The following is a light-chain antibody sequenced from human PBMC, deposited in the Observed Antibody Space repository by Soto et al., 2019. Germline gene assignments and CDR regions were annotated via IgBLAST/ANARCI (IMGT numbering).Light chain of an antibody. CDR1: QSIGNW. CDR2: DAS. V-gene: IGKV1-5*01. J-gene: IGKJ2*01. CDR3: QQYDTYSMYT. Sequence: DIQMTQSPSTLSASVGDRVTITCRASQSIGNWLAWYQQKPGKAPKLLIYDASTLESGVPSRFSGSGSGTEFTLTISSLQPDDFATYYCQQYDTYSMYTFGQGTKVDIK.